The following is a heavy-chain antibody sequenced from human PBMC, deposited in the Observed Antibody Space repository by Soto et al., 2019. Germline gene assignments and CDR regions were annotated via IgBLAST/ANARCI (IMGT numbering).Heavy chain of an antibody. CDR1: GGSISSSSYY. D-gene: IGHD4-4*01. V-gene: IGHV4-39*01. CDR2: IYYSGST. Sequence: SETLSLTCTVSGGSISSSSYYWGWIRQPPGKGLEWIGSIYYSGSTYYNPSLKSRVTISVDTSKNQFSLKLSSVTAADTAVYYCARVLGDYSNRFTTYYYYYYYMDVWGKGTTVTVSS. J-gene: IGHJ6*03. CDR3: ARVLGDYSNRFTTYYYYYYYMDV.